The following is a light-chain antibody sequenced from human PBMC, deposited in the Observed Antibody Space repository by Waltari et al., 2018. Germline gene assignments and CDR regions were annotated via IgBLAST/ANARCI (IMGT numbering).Light chain of an antibody. CDR2: EVV. J-gene: IGLJ2*01. V-gene: IGLV2-23*02. CDR1: SSDVGSYNL. CDR3: CSYARSGTVL. Sequence: QSALTQPASVSGSPGQSITISCTGTSSDVGSYNLVSWYQQHPGKAPKLMIYEVVKRPSWVSSAFFGSSSSNAASLTISGLQAEDEGDYYCCSYARSGTVLFGGGTKLTVL.